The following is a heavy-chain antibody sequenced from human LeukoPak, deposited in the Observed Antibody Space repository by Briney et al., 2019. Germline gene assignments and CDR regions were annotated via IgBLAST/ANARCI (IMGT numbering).Heavy chain of an antibody. CDR2: MHYSGTFYSGSA. J-gene: IGHJ5*02. D-gene: IGHD6-6*01. Sequence: SETLSLTCTVSGGSINRSSFYWAWIRQPPGKGLEWVGSMHYSGTFYSGSAYYNPSLRSRVTISVDTSKNQFSLKLSSVTAADTAVYYCARDVIEYSSFVGCDPWGQGTLVTVSS. CDR3: ARDVIEYSSFVGCDP. V-gene: IGHV4-39*07. CDR1: GGSINRSSFY.